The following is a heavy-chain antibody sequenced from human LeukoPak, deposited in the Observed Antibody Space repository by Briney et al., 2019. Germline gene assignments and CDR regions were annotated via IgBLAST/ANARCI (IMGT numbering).Heavy chain of an antibody. CDR3: ARDSGVTGTGGLFDY. CDR1: GGSISGHY. D-gene: IGHD1-20*01. V-gene: IGHV4-4*07. CDR2: IHTSDST. Sequence: PSETLSLTCTVSGGSISGHYWSWIRQPAGMGLEWIGRIHTSDSTNYNPSLKSRVIMSADTSKNQFSLNLSSMTAADTAVYYCARDSGVTGTGGLFDYWGQGTLVTVSS. J-gene: IGHJ4*02.